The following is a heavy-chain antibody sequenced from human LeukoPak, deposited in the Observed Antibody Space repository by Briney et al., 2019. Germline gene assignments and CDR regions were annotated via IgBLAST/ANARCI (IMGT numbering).Heavy chain of an antibody. CDR3: ARVSLVRGAPDYYFDY. Sequence: SETLSLTCTVSGGSISSYYWSWIRQPPGKGLEWIGYIYYSGSTNYNPSLKSRVTVSVDTSKNQFSLKLTSVTAADTAVYYCARVSLVRGAPDYYFDYWGQGTLVTVSS. CDR2: IYYSGST. J-gene: IGHJ4*02. D-gene: IGHD3-10*01. CDR1: GGSISSYY. V-gene: IGHV4-59*12.